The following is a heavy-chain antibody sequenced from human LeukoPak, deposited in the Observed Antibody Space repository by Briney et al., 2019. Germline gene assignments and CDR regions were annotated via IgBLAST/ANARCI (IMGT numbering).Heavy chain of an antibody. Sequence: ASVKVSCKASGYTFTSYGISWVRQAPGQGLEWMGWISAYNGNTNYAQKLQGRVTMTTDTSTSTAYMELRSLRSDDTAVYYCAREFRDSSSTYFDYWGQGTLVTVSS. CDR1: GYTFTSYG. CDR2: ISAYNGNT. J-gene: IGHJ4*02. D-gene: IGHD6-6*01. CDR3: AREFRDSSSTYFDY. V-gene: IGHV1-18*01.